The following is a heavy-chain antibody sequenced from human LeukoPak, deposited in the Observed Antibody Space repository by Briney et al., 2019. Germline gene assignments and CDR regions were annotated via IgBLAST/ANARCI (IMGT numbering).Heavy chain of an antibody. V-gene: IGHV4-61*02. Sequence: SQTLSLTCTVSGGSISSSRYYWSWIRQPAGKRLEWIGRIYTNGDTNYNPSLKSRVTISIDTSKNQFSLKLSSMTAADTAVYCCARAKYCSGATCYSSYYYYLDVWGKGTTVTVSS. CDR2: IYTNGDT. D-gene: IGHD2-15*01. J-gene: IGHJ6*03. CDR1: GGSISSSRYY. CDR3: ARAKYCSGATCYSSYYYYLDV.